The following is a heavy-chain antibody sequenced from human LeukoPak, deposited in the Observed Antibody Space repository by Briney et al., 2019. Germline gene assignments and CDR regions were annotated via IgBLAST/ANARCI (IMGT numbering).Heavy chain of an antibody. J-gene: IGHJ4*02. CDR3: ARDVRERYYDSSGYPDY. CDR1: GGTFSSYA. V-gene: IGHV1-69*05. D-gene: IGHD3-22*01. CDR2: IIPIFGTA. Sequence: SVKVSCKASGGTFSSYAISWVRQAPGQGLEWMGRIIPIFGTANYAQKFQGRVTITTDESTSTAYMELSSLRSEDTAVYYCARDVRERYYDSSGYPDYWGQGTLVTVSS.